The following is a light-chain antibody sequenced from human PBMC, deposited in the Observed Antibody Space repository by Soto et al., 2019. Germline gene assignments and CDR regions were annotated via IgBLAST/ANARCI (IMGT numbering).Light chain of an antibody. CDR3: EHLNSYPIT. Sequence: DIQLTQSPSFLSASVGDRVTITCRASQGISSNLSWYQQKPGKAPNLLIYAASTLQSGVPSRFSGSGSGTEFTLTIRSLQPEDFATYYCEHLNSYPITFGQGTRLEIK. V-gene: IGKV1-9*01. CDR1: QGISSN. J-gene: IGKJ5*01. CDR2: AAS.